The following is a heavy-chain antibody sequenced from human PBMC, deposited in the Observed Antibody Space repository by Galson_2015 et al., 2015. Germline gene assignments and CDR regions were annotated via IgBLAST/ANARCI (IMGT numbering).Heavy chain of an antibody. V-gene: IGHV1-46*01. J-gene: IGHJ3*02. D-gene: IGHD3-3*01. CDR2: INPSGGST. CDR3: ARDRPSSVEGFLPPSDAFDI. Sequence: SVKVSCKASGYTFTSYYMHWVRQAPGQGLEWMGIINPSGGSTSYAQKFQGRVTMTRDTSTSTVYMELSSLRSEDTAVYYCARDRPSSVEGFLPPSDAFDIWGQGTMVTVSS. CDR1: GYTFTSYY.